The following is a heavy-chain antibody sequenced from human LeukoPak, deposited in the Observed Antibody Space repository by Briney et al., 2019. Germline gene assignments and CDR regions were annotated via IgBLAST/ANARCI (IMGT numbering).Heavy chain of an antibody. CDR1: GFTFSSYA. Sequence: GGSLRLSCAASGFTFSSYAMLWARQAPGKGLEWGAVIWYDGSNKYYADSVKGRFTISRDNSKNTLYLQMNSLRAEDTAVYYCAREDYYDSSGLDWGQGTLVTVSS. J-gene: IGHJ4*02. D-gene: IGHD3-22*01. CDR2: IWYDGSNK. V-gene: IGHV3-33*08. CDR3: AREDYYDSSGLD.